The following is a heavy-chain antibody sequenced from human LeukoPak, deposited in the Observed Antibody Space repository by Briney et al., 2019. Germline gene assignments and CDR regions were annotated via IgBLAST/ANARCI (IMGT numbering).Heavy chain of an antibody. D-gene: IGHD2-15*01. Sequence: PGGXXRLSCAASGFTFSSYSMNWVRQAPGKGLEWVSSISSSSSYIYYADSVKGGFTISRDNAKNSLYLQMNSLRAEDTAVYYCATCSGGSCYLGYWGQGTLVTVSS. CDR2: ISSSSSYI. CDR1: GFTFSSYS. J-gene: IGHJ4*02. CDR3: ATCSGGSCYLGY. V-gene: IGHV3-21*01.